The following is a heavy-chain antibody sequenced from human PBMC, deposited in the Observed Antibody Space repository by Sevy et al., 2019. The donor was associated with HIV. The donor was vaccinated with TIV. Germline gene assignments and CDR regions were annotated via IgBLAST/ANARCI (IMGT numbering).Heavy chain of an antibody. V-gene: IGHV3-21*01. CDR2: ISSAGTYI. CDR3: ARDRGVGTSSYGMDV. CDR1: GLTFISFSSSS. D-gene: IGHD1-26*01. Sequence: GGSLRLSCAASGLTFISFSSSSMNWVRQAPGKGLEWVSSISSAGTYIYYADSMKGRFTNSRDNAKSSVYLQMNSLRAEDTAVYYCARDRGVGTSSYGMDVWGQGTTVTVSS. J-gene: IGHJ6*02.